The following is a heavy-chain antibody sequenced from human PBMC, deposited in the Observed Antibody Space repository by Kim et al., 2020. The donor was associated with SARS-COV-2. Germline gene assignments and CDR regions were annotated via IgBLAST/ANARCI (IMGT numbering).Heavy chain of an antibody. V-gene: IGHV1-18*01. CDR3: ARELMASYYFDY. CDR2: ISAYNGNT. D-gene: IGHD2-8*01. Sequence: ASVKVSCKASGYTFTSYGISWGRQAPGQGLEWMGWISAYNGNTNYAQKLQGRVTMTTDTSTSTAYMELRSLRSDDSAVYYCARELMASYYFDYWGQGTLVTFSS. J-gene: IGHJ4*02. CDR1: GYTFTSYG.